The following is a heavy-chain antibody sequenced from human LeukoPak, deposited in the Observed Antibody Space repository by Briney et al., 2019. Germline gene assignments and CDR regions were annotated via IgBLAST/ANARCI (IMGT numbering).Heavy chain of an antibody. CDR2: IYYSGST. CDR1: GGSISSGDYY. J-gene: IGHJ4*02. CDR3: ARKGRDQLLHGFDY. Sequence: SQTLSLTCTVSGGSISSGDYYWSWIRQPPGKGLEWIGYIYYSGSTYYNPSLKSRFTISVDTSKNQFSLKLSSVTAADTAVYYCARKGRDQLLHGFDYWGQGTLVTVSS. V-gene: IGHV4-30-4*01. D-gene: IGHD2-2*01.